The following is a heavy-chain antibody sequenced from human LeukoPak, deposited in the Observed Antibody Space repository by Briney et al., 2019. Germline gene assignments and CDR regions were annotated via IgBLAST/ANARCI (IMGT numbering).Heavy chain of an antibody. CDR1: GGSISSYY. CDR2: IYYSGST. V-gene: IGHV4-59*01. D-gene: IGHD6-13*01. J-gene: IGHJ6*02. Sequence: SETLSLTCTVCGGSISSYYWSWIRQPPGKGLEWIGYIYYSGSTNYNPSLKSRVTISVDTSKNQFSLKLSSVTAADTAVYYCARYSSSFTSYYYYYGMDVWGQRTTVTVSS. CDR3: ARYSSSFTSYYYYYGMDV.